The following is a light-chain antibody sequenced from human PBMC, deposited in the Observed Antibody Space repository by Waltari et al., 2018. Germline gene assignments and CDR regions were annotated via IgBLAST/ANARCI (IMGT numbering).Light chain of an antibody. CDR2: DNN. CDR1: GSNIGNNY. Sequence: QSGLTHPPSVSAAPGQKVTISCSGSGSNIGNNYVSWYQQLPGTAPKLLIYDNNKRPSGIPDRFSGSKSGTSATLGITGLQTGDEADYYCGTWDNSLSAGVFGGGTKLTVL. CDR3: GTWDNSLSAGV. J-gene: IGLJ3*02. V-gene: IGLV1-51*01.